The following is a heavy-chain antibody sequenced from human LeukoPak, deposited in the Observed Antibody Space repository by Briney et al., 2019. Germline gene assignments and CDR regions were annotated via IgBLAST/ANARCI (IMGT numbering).Heavy chain of an antibody. Sequence: TSQTLSLTCAISGDSVSSKSVWNWIRQSPSRGLEWLGRIYYRSKWSNNYAVSVKSRITINPDTSKNQFSLQLSSVTAEDTAVYYCARGDQNFDYWGQGILVTVSS. V-gene: IGHV6-1*01. CDR2: IYYRSKWSN. CDR1: GDSVSSKSV. J-gene: IGHJ4*02. CDR3: ARGDQNFDY. D-gene: IGHD5-24*01.